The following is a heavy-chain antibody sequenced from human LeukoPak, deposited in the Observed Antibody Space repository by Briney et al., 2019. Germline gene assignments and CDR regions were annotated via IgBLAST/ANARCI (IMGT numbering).Heavy chain of an antibody. CDR1: GFTFSSYA. CDR3: ATDHYDILTGYFDGSKA. Sequence: GGSLRLSCAASGFTFSSYAMSWVRQAPGKGLEGVSAISGSGGSTYYADSVKGRFTISRDNSKNTLYLQMNSLRAEDTAVYYCATDHYDILTGYFDGSKAWGQGTLVTVSS. J-gene: IGHJ5*02. CDR2: ISGSGGST. V-gene: IGHV3-23*01. D-gene: IGHD3-9*01.